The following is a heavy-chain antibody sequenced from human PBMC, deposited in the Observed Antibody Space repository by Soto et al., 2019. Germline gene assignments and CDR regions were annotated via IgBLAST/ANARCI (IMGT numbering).Heavy chain of an antibody. Sequence: QVQLQQWGAGLLKPSETLSLTCAVYGGSFSGYYWSWIRQPPGKGLEWIGEINHSGSTNYNPSLKSRVTISEDTSKNQFSLKLSSVTAADTAVYYCARQRIYSSGWYQRSYYFDYWGQGTLVTVSS. V-gene: IGHV4-34*01. D-gene: IGHD6-19*01. CDR2: INHSGST. J-gene: IGHJ4*02. CDR1: GGSFSGYY. CDR3: ARQRIYSSGWYQRSYYFDY.